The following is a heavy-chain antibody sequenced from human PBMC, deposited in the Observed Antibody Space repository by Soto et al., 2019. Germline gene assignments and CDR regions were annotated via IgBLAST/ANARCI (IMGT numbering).Heavy chain of an antibody. V-gene: IGHV3-66*01. D-gene: IGHD3-3*01. CDR1: GFTVSSNY. Sequence: GGSLRLSCAASGFTVSSNYMSWVRQAPGKGLEWVSVIYSGGSTYYADSVKGRFTISRDNSKNTLYLQMNSLRAEDTAVYYCAREYDFWSGYYSDYWGQGTLVTVSS. J-gene: IGHJ4*02. CDR3: AREYDFWSGYYSDY. CDR2: IYSGGST.